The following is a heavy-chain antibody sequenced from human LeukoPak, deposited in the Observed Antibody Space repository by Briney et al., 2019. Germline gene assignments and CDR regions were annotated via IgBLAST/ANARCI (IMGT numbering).Heavy chain of an antibody. CDR1: GYTFTGYY. D-gene: IGHD2-2*01. CDR2: INPNSGGT. CDR3: ARDSCSLTSCPFFGY. V-gene: IGHV1-2*02. Sequence: ASVKVSCKASGYTFTGYYMHWVRQAPGQGLEWMGWINPNSGGTNYAQKFQGRVTMTRDTSISTAYMELSRLRSDDTAVYYCARDSCSLTSCPFFGYWGQGTLVTVSS. J-gene: IGHJ4*02.